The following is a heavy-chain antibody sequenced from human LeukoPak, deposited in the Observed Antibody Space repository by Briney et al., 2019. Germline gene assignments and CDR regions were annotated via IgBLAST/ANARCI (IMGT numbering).Heavy chain of an antibody. CDR1: GYTFTSYD. Sequence: GASVKVSCKASGYTFTSYDINWVRQATGQGLEWMGWMNPNSGNTGYAQKFQGRVTMTRNTSISTAYTELSSLRSEDTAVYYCARVVYLYSREALGHWGQGTLVTVSS. J-gene: IGHJ4*02. CDR3: ARVVYLYSREALGH. V-gene: IGHV1-8*01. CDR2: MNPNSGNT. D-gene: IGHD6-13*01.